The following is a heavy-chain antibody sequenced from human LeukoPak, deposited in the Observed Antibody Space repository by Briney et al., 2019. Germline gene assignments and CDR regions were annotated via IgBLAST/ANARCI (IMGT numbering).Heavy chain of an antibody. CDR1: GYTFTGYY. J-gene: IGHJ3*02. Sequence: ASVKVTCKASGYTFTGYYMHWVRQAPGQGLEWMGWINPNSGGTNYAQKFQGRVTMTRDTSISTAYMELSRLRSDDTAVYYCARGGIVVVVAAIRHAFDIWGQGTMVTVSS. CDR2: INPNSGGT. V-gene: IGHV1-2*02. CDR3: ARGGIVVVVAAIRHAFDI. D-gene: IGHD2-15*01.